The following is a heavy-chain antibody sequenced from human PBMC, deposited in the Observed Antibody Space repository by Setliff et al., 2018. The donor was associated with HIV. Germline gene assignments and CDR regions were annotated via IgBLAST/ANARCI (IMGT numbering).Heavy chain of an antibody. CDR3: ARQAWHYDRDGYFIDY. CDR2: IYQTGNT. CDR1: GGSLTGYY. J-gene: IGHJ4*02. D-gene: IGHD3-22*01. V-gene: IGHV4-59*08. Sequence: PSQTLSLTCTVSGGSLTGYYWSWIRQPPGKGLEWVATIYQTGNTYYSPSLKSRVTVSMDMSRNQFSVKLNSATAADTAVYYCARQAWHYDRDGYFIDYWGQGMLVTVSS.